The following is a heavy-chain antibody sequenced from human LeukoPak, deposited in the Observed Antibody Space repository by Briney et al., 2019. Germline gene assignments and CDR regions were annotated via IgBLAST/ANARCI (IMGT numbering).Heavy chain of an antibody. J-gene: IGHJ5*02. CDR1: GGSISSSSYY. D-gene: IGHD3-22*01. V-gene: IGHV4-39*07. CDR3: ARGGGDYYDSSLPDSADWFGP. CDR2: IYYSGST. Sequence: SETLSLTCTVSGGSISSSSYYWGWIRQPPGKGLEWIGSIYYSGSTYYNPSLKSRVTISVDTSKNQFSLKLSSVTAADTAVYYCARGGGDYYDSSLPDSADWFGPWGQGTLVTVSS.